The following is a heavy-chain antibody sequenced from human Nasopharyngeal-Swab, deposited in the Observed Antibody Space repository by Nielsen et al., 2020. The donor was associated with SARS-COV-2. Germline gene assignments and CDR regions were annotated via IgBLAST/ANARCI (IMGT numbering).Heavy chain of an antibody. D-gene: IGHD3-10*01. CDR3: ARELGARNLYFDS. CDR2: VYHFGNT. Sequence: WIRQPPGKDMEWIGSVYHFGNTYYNPSLKSRVTPSVDTSKNHFSLELAYVTAADTAAYYCARELGARNLYFDSWDQATLVTVSS. V-gene: IGHV4-30-2*01. J-gene: IGHJ4*02.